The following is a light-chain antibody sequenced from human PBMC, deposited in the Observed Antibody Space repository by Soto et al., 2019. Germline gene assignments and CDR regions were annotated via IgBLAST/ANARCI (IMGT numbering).Light chain of an antibody. J-gene: IGLJ2*01. CDR1: RSDIGNYNL. V-gene: IGLV2-23*03. CDR2: EGS. CDR3: CSYAGSNTFV. Sequence: QSVLTQPASVSGSPGQSITISCTGTRSDIGNYNLVSWYQQHPDKAPKLMIYEGSQRPSGISNRFSGSKSGNTASLTISGLQAEDEADYYCCSYAGSNTFVFGGGTKVTVL.